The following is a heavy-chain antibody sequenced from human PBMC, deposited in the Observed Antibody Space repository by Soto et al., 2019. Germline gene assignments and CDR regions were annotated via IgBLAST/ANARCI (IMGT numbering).Heavy chain of an antibody. D-gene: IGHD2-2*01. CDR2: IYYSGST. Sequence: NPSETLSLTCTVSGGSISSGGYYWSWIRQHPGKGLEWIGYIYYSGSTYYNPSLKSRVTISVDTSKNQFSLKLSSVTAADTAVYYYAIEGCSSTSCYDRRNNWFDPWGQGTLVTVSS. CDR3: AIEGCSSTSCYDRRNNWFDP. V-gene: IGHV4-31*03. J-gene: IGHJ5*02. CDR1: GGSISSGGYY.